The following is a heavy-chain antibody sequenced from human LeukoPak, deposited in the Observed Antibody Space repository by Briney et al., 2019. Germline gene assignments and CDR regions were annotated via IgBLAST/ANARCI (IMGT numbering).Heavy chain of an antibody. CDR1: GFTFSSYG. J-gene: IGHJ4*02. D-gene: IGHD3-22*01. Sequence: GGSLRLSCAASGFTFSSYGMHWVRQAPAKGLGWVAVISYDGSNKYYADSVKGRFTISRDNSKNTLYLQMNSLRAEDTAVYYCAKEISSAPGDYWGQGTLVTVSS. CDR2: ISYDGSNK. V-gene: IGHV3-30*18. CDR3: AKEISSAPGDY.